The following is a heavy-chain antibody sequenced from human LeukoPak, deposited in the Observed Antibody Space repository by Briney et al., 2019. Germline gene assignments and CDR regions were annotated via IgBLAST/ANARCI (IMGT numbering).Heavy chain of an antibody. V-gene: IGHV4-59*01. CDR1: RGSMSGYY. CDR2: IYYGGST. CDR3: ARGDKFDP. J-gene: IGHJ5*02. Sequence: SETLSLTCTVSRGSMSGYYWSWIRQPPGKGLEWIGYIYYGGSTNYNPSLKSRVTISVDTSKNQFSLKLSSVTAADTAVYYCARGDKFDPWGQGTLVTVSS.